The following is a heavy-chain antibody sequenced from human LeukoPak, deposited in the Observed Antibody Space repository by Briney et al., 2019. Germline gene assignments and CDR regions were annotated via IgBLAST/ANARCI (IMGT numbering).Heavy chain of an antibody. CDR1: GYTFSNYY. V-gene: IGHV1-46*01. J-gene: IGHJ4*02. CDR2: INPSGGST. Sequence: ASVKVSCKASGYTFSNYYMYWVRQAPGQGLEWMGLINPSGGSTNYAQKFQGRVTMTRDTSTSTVYMELSSLRSGDTAVYYCARFAVHRRLAVAGQFGLDYWGQGTLVTVSS. D-gene: IGHD6-19*01. CDR3: ARFAVHRRLAVAGQFGLDY.